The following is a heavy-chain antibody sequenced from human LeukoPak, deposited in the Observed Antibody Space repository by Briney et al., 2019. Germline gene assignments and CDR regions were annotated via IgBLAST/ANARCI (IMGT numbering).Heavy chain of an antibody. CDR2: IGTAGDT. Sequence: PGGSLRLSCAASGFTFSSYDMHWVRQATGKGLEWVSAIGTAGDTYYPGSVKGRFTISRENAKNSLYLRMNSLRAGDTAVYYCARGTVRSDYYDSSGYSPAFDYWGQGTLVTVSS. CDR3: ARGTVRSDYYDSSGYSPAFDY. V-gene: IGHV3-13*01. J-gene: IGHJ4*02. D-gene: IGHD3-22*01. CDR1: GFTFSSYD.